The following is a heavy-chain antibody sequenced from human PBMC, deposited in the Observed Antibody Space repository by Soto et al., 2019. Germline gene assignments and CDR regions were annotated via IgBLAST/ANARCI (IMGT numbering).Heavy chain of an antibody. CDR2: ISSSSSTI. CDR1: GFTFSSYS. Sequence: GGSLRLSCAASGFTFSSYSMNWVRQAPGKGLEWVSYISSSSSTIYYADSVKGRFTISRDNAKNSLYLQMNSLRAEDTAVYYCARSALDYGDSYYFDYWGQGTLVTVSS. CDR3: ARSALDYGDSYYFDY. J-gene: IGHJ4*02. D-gene: IGHD4-17*01. V-gene: IGHV3-48*01.